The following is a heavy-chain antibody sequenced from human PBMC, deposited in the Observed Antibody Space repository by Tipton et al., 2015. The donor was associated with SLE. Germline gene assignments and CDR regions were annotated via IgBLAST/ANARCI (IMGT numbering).Heavy chain of an antibody. CDR3: ATGYTAMLD. J-gene: IGHJ4*02. V-gene: IGHV3-7*01. CDR1: GLTFGDHW. CDR2: IKRDGGER. Sequence: GSLRLSCAASGLTFGDHWMSWVRQAPGKGLEWVANIKRDGGERYYVDSVKGRFAISRDNAKNSPYLQMSSLRADDTAIYYCATGYTAMLDWGPGTPVTVSS. D-gene: IGHD5-18*01.